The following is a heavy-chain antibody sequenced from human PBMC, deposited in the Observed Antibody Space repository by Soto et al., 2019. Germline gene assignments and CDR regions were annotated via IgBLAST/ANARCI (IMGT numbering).Heavy chain of an antibody. V-gene: IGHV3-23*01. J-gene: IGHJ6*02. Sequence: PGGSLRLSCAASGFTFSSYAMSWVRQAPGKGLEWVSAISGSGGSTYYADSVKGRFTISRDNSKNTLYLQMNSLRAEDTAVYYCAKMTQYQLPKDYYYGMDVWGQGTTVTV. CDR1: GFTFSSYA. CDR3: AKMTQYQLPKDYYYGMDV. CDR2: ISGSGGST. D-gene: IGHD2-2*01.